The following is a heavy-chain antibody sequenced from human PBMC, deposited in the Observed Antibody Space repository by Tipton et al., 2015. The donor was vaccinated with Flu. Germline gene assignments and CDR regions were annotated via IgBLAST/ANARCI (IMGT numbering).Heavy chain of an antibody. CDR3: VTALKAMDRMGGLEFDN. J-gene: IGHJ4*02. CDR2: IPYDGSKQ. CDR1: GFSFSTYG. Sequence: SLRLSCAASGFSFSTYGMHWVRQAPGKGLEWVATIPYDGSKQYYADSVTGRFTISRDNSRNTLYLQIYSLRAEDTAMYYCVTALKAMDRMGGLEFDNWGQGTLLPVSS. V-gene: IGHV3-30*03. D-gene: IGHD1-1*01.